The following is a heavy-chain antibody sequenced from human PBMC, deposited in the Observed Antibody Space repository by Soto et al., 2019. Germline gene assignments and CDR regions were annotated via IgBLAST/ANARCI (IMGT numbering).Heavy chain of an antibody. J-gene: IGHJ2*01. Sequence: QVQLVESGGGVVQPGRSLRLSCAASVFTFSRYGMHWVRQAPGKGLEWVAVISYDGSNKYYAASVTGRFTISRDNSKNTLYLQMHSLRVEDRAVYYCARAPYGDYVYFDLWGRGTLVTVSS. CDR2: ISYDGSNK. CDR1: VFTFSRYG. CDR3: ARAPYGDYVYFDL. D-gene: IGHD4-17*01. V-gene: IGHV3-30-3*01.